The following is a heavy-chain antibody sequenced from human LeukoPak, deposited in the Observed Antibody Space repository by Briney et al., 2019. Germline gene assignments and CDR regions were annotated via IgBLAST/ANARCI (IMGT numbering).Heavy chain of an antibody. D-gene: IGHD6-6*01. CDR3: ARDSAARPYPYNWFDP. Sequence: PGGSLRLSCAASGFTFSGYSMNWVRQAPGKGLEWVSYISSSSSTIYYADSVKGRFTISRDNAKNSLYLQMNSLRAEDTAVYYCARDSAARPYPYNWFDPWGQGTLVTVSS. V-gene: IGHV3-48*04. CDR1: GFTFSGYS. J-gene: IGHJ5*02. CDR2: ISSSSSTI.